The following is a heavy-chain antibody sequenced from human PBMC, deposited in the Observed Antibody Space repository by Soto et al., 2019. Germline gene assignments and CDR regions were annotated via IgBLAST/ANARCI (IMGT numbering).Heavy chain of an antibody. Sequence: QVLLQESGPGLLRPSETLSLTCTVSGGSFKSGSYYWSWVRQPPGKGLEWIGYVYYTGRTSYSPSLKSRVTISADTSKNQFSLILTSVTTADTAVYYCARDYDYFDHWGQGPLVTVSS. J-gene: IGHJ4*02. D-gene: IGHD3-16*01. CDR1: GGSFKSGSYY. CDR2: VYYTGRT. CDR3: ARDYDYFDH. V-gene: IGHV4-61*01.